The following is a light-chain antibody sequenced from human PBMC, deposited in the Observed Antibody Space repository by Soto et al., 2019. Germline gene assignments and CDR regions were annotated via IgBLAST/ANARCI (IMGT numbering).Light chain of an antibody. CDR3: QQRSNWPLT. V-gene: IGKV3-11*01. CDR1: QSVSSY. J-gene: IGKJ4*01. Sequence: EIVWTQSPATLSFSPGERATLSCRASQSVSSYLAWYQQKPGQAPSLLIYDASNRATGIPARFSGSGSGTDDTLTISSLEPEDFAVYYCQQRSNWPLTFGGGTKVEIK. CDR2: DAS.